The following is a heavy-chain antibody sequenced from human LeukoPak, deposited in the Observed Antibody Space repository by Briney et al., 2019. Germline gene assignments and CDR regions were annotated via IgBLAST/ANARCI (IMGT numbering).Heavy chain of an antibody. CDR3: AKGLPGDILTGYYENAFDI. Sequence: GGSLRLSCAPSGFTFSSYGMHWVRQAPGKGLGWGAVISYDGSNKYYADSVKGRFTISRDNSKNTLYLQMNSLRAEDTAVYYCAKGLPGDILTGYYENAFDIWGQGTMVTVSS. V-gene: IGHV3-30*18. CDR1: GFTFSSYG. CDR2: ISYDGSNK. J-gene: IGHJ3*02. D-gene: IGHD3-9*01.